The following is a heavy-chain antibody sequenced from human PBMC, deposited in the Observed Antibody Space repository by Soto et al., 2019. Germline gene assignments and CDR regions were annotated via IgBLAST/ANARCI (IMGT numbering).Heavy chain of an antibody. Sequence: PGGSLRLSCAASGFTFSSYAMSWVRQAPGKGLERVSAISGSGGSTYYADSVKGRFTISRDNSKNTLYLQMNSLRAEDTAVYYCAKDEGLLWFGELLWNYWGQGTLVTVSS. CDR2: ISGSGGST. D-gene: IGHD3-10*01. V-gene: IGHV3-23*01. CDR1: GFTFSSYA. CDR3: AKDEGLLWFGELLWNY. J-gene: IGHJ4*02.